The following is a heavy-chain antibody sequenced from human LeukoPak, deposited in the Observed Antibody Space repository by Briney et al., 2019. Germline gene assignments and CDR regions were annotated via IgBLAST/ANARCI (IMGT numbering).Heavy chain of an antibody. CDR2: ISGSGGNT. Sequence: GGSLRLSCAVSGFTFSSYAMNWVRQAPGKGLEWVSTISGSGGNTYYADSVKGRFTISRDNSKNTLYLQMNSLRAEDTAVYYCARVFRPSLTVFIIRGAFDIWGQGTMVTVSS. CDR1: GFTFSSYA. CDR3: ARVFRPSLTVFIIRGAFDI. V-gene: IGHV3-23*01. D-gene: IGHD3-3*01. J-gene: IGHJ3*02.